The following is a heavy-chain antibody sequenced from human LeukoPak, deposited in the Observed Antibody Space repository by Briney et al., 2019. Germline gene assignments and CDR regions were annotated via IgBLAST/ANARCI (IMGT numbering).Heavy chain of an antibody. CDR3: ARWRGGSVWFDP. Sequence: ASVKVSCKASGYTFTSYSMHWVRQAPGQGLEWMGIINPSGGSTSYAQKFQGRVTMTRDPSTSTVYMELSSLRSEATAVYYCARWRGGSVWFDPWGQGTLVTVSS. V-gene: IGHV1-46*01. CDR1: GYTFTSYS. CDR2: INPSGGST. D-gene: IGHD2-15*01. J-gene: IGHJ5*02.